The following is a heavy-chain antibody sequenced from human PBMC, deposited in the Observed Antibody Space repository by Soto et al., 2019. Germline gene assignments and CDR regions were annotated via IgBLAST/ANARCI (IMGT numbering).Heavy chain of an antibody. D-gene: IGHD3-10*01. CDR1: GYTFTSYD. J-gene: IGHJ6*03. CDR3: TMVRGDYYYMDV. V-gene: IGHV1-8*01. Sequence: ASVKVSCKASGYTFTSYDINWVRQATGQGLEWMGWMNPNSGNTGYAQKFQGRVTMTRNTSISTAYMELSSLRSEDTAVYYCTMVRGDYYYMDVWGKGTTVTVS. CDR2: MNPNSGNT.